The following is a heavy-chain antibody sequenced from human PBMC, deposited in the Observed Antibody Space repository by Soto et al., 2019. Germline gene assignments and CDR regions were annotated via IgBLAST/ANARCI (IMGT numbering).Heavy chain of an antibody. J-gene: IGHJ6*02. CDR2: IYSGGSK. CDR3: VRGDPKGRNGLAV. Sequence: VGTLRVSCTASGGTVSDNSINWGRLAPGKGLEWVSGIYSGGSKYYTDHEKGRFTISRDNSKNTLYLQMNSLRAEDTAVYYCVRGDPKGRNGLAVWGQGTTVTVSS. V-gene: IGHV3-53*01. CDR1: GGTVSDNS.